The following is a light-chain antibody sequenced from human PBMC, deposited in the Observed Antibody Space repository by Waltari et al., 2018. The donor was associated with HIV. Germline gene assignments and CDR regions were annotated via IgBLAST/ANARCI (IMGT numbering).Light chain of an antibody. CDR2: GTS. CDR3: QQVNGYPRT. Sequence: DIQLTQSPSFLSASIGASVTITCRASKNIYSYLVWYQQKPGRAPQVLIYGTSTLQSGVPSRFSGSGSGTEFALTITNLQPDDFATYYCQQVNGYPRTFGGGTKVEIK. J-gene: IGKJ4*01. CDR1: KNIYSY. V-gene: IGKV1-9*01.